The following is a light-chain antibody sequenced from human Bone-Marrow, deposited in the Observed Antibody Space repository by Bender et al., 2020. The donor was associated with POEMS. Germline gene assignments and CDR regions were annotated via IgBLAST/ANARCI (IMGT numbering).Light chain of an antibody. Sequence: SYELTQPPSVSVSPGQTATITCSGEKLGEEYACWYQQKPGQSPVVVIYQDTKRPSGIPERFSGSTSGNTASLTISGTQTMDEADYHCQSWGRNTAVFGGGTKLTVL. J-gene: IGLJ2*01. CDR3: QSWGRNTAV. CDR2: QDT. V-gene: IGLV3-1*01. CDR1: KLGEEY.